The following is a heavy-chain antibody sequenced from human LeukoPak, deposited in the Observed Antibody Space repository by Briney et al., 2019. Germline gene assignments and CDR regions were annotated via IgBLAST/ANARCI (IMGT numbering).Heavy chain of an antibody. Sequence: SETLSLTCTVSGGSISSYYWSWIRQPPGKGLEWIGYIYTSGSTNYNPSLKSRVTISVDTSKNQFSLKQSSVTAADTAVYYCARPRVATSGKIDAFDIWGQGTMVTVSS. J-gene: IGHJ3*02. V-gene: IGHV4-4*09. CDR2: IYTSGST. CDR3: ARPRVATSGKIDAFDI. D-gene: IGHD5-12*01. CDR1: GGSISSYY.